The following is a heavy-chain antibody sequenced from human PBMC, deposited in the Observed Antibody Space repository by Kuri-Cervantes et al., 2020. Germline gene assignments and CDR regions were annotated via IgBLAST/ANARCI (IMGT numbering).Heavy chain of an antibody. V-gene: IGHV1-8*02. CDR2: MNPNSGNT. D-gene: IGHD6-19*01. J-gene: IGHJ4*02. CDR3: ARGSQWLVRGY. Sequence: ASVKVSCKASGYTFTSYGISWVRQAPGQGLEWMGWMNPNSGNTGYAQKFQDGVTMTKNTSRSPDYMELSSRRSEDPAVYYCARGSQWLVRGYWGQGTLVTVSS. CDR1: GYTFTSYG.